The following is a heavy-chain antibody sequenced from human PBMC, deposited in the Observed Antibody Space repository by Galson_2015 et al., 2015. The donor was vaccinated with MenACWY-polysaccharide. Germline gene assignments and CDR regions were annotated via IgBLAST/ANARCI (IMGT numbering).Heavy chain of an antibody. V-gene: IGHV1-8*01. CDR3: ARGRVGQIDRYYFDY. J-gene: IGHJ4*02. Sequence: SVKVSCTASGYTFINNDINWVRQATGQGLEWMGWMNSNSGNTGYAQKFQGRVTMTRDTSISTAYMELSGLRSDDTAVYYCARGRVGQIDRYYFDYWGQGTLVSVSS. CDR1: GYTFINND. CDR2: MNSNSGNT. D-gene: IGHD3-22*01.